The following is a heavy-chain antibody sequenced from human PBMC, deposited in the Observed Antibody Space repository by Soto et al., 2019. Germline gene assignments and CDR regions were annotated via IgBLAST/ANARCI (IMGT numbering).Heavy chain of an antibody. CDR1: GYTFTSYG. J-gene: IGHJ5*02. Sequence: ASVKVSCKASGYTFTSYGISWVRQAPGQGLEWMGWISAYNGNTNYAQKLQGRVTMTTDTSTSTAYMELRSLRSDDTAAYYCASVLMVRRVPTPGKNWFEPWGQGTLVTVSA. CDR3: ASVLMVRRVPTPGKNWFEP. CDR2: ISAYNGNT. V-gene: IGHV1-18*04. D-gene: IGHD3-10*01.